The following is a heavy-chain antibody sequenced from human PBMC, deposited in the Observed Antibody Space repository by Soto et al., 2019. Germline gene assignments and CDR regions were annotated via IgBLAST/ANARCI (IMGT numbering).Heavy chain of an antibody. CDR2: ISGNALNT. CDR3: AKDPQGDYDAFDI. CDR1: GFTFSSYA. J-gene: IGHJ3*02. Sequence: EVQLLESGGGLVQPGGSLRLSCAASGFTFSSYAMSWVRQAPGKGLEWVSAISGNALNTYYADSVKGRFTVSRDNSKKTLYLQVISLRAEDTAVYYCAKDPQGDYDAFDIWGQGTMVTVSS. D-gene: IGHD4-17*01. V-gene: IGHV3-23*01.